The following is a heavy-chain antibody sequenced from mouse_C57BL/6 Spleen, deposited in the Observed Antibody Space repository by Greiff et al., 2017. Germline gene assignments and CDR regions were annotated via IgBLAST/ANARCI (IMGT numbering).Heavy chain of an antibody. CDR2: IHPKSGST. V-gene: IGHV1-64*01. D-gene: IGHD2-3*01. CDR3: ARSPMTTDWYMDV. CDR1: GYTFTSYW. J-gene: IGHJ1*03. Sequence: QVQLQQPGAELVKPGASVKLSCKASGYTFTSYWMHWVKQRPGQGLEWIGMIHPKSGSTNYNEKFKSKATLSVDKSASTAYMQLRSLTSEDSAVYYCARSPMTTDWYMDVWGTGTTVTVSS.